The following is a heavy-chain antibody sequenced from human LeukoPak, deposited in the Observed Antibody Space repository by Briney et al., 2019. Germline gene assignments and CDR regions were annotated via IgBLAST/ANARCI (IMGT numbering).Heavy chain of an antibody. Sequence: PNSGNTGYAQKFQGRVTITRNTSISTAYMELSSLRSEDTAVYYCAIAGYSSGWYPQEYIDYWGQGTLVTVSS. D-gene: IGHD6-19*01. J-gene: IGHJ4*02. CDR3: AIAGYSSGWYPQEYIDY. V-gene: IGHV1-8*03. CDR2: PNSGNT.